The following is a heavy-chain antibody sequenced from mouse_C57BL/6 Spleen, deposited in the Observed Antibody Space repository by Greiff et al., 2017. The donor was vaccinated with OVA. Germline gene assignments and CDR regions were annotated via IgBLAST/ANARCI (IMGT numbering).Heavy chain of an antibody. CDR3: ARWGSSYGYVDV. Sequence: QVQLQQSGPELVKPGASVKISCKASGYAFSSSWMNWVKQRPGKGLEWIGRIYPGDGDTNYNGKFKGKATLTADKSSSTAYMQLSSLTSEDSAVYFCARWGSSYGYVDVWGTGTTVTVSS. D-gene: IGHD1-1*01. V-gene: IGHV1-82*01. CDR1: GYAFSSSW. J-gene: IGHJ1*03. CDR2: IYPGDGDT.